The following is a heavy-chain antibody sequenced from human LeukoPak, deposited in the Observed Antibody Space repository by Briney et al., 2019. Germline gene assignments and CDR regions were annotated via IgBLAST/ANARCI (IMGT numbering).Heavy chain of an antibody. D-gene: IGHD1-14*01. Sequence: ASVKVSCTASGGTFSSYAISWVRQAPGQGLEWMGGIIPIFGTANYAQKFQGRVTITADKSTSTAYVELSSLRSEDTAVYYCASTCRNQNWFDPWGQGTLVTVSS. CDR3: ASTCRNQNWFDP. J-gene: IGHJ5*02. CDR2: IIPIFGTA. CDR1: GGTFSSYA. V-gene: IGHV1-69*06.